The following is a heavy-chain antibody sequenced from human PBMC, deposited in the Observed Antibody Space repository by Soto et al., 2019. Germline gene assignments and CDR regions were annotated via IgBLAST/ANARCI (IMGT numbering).Heavy chain of an antibody. J-gene: IGHJ6*02. Sequence: EVQLVESRGGVVRPGGSLRLSCAASGFSFDDYSMTWVRLVPGKGLEWVSAINWNGGDTAYTHSVKGRFTISRDSAKNSLYLQMNSLSPEDTALYYCARGTSRWYTGMDVWGQGTAVTVSS. V-gene: IGHV3-20*04. CDR3: ARGTSRWYTGMDV. CDR1: GFSFDDYS. D-gene: IGHD6-13*01. CDR2: INWNGGDT.